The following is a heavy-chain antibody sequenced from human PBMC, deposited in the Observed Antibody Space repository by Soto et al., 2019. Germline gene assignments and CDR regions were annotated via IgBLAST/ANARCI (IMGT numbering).Heavy chain of an antibody. V-gene: IGHV4-59*01. J-gene: IGHJ6*02. CDR1: GGSISSYY. Sequence: SETLSLICTVSGGSISSYYWSWIRQPPGKGLEWIGYIYYSGSTNYNPSLKSRVTISVDTSKNQFSLKLSSVTAADTAVYYCARVAPTGTSYYYYYGMDVWGQGTTVTVSS. D-gene: IGHD2-2*01. CDR3: ARVAPTGTSYYYYYGMDV. CDR2: IYYSGST.